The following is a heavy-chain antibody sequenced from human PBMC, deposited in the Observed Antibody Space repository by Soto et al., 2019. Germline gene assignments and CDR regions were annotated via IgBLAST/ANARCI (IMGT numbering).Heavy chain of an antibody. Sequence: QVQLVESGGGVVQPGRSLRLSCAASGFTFSSYAMHWVRQAPGKGLEWVAVISYDGSNKYYADSVKGRFTISRDNSKNTPDLQMNSLRAEDTAVYYCARDPSAGRGVITYSCYGMDVWGQGTTVTVSS. CDR1: GFTFSSYA. V-gene: IGHV3-30-3*01. CDR3: ARDPSAGRGVITYSCYGMDV. J-gene: IGHJ6*02. D-gene: IGHD3-10*01. CDR2: ISYDGSNK.